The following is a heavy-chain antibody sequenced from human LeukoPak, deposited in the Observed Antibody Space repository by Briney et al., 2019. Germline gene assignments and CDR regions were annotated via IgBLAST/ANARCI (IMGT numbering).Heavy chain of an antibody. V-gene: IGHV3-23*01. J-gene: IGHJ4*02. Sequence: GGSLRLSCAASGVTFRNYAMNWVRQAPGKGLEWVSGISGSGGSTYYADSVKGRFTISRDNSKNTLYLQMNSLRAEDTAVYYCAKGGAMSKDSSGDYWGRGTLVTVSS. D-gene: IGHD3-22*01. CDR1: GVTFRNYA. CDR3: AKGGAMSKDSSGDY. CDR2: ISGSGGST.